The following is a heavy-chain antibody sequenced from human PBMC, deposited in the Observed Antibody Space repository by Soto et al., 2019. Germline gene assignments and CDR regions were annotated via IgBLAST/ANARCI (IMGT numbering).Heavy chain of an antibody. CDR1: GFTFSTYA. V-gene: IGHV3-23*01. CDR3: AGRYCTNGVCYTNYYYYIYV. CDR2: ITTSGGNT. D-gene: IGHD2-8*01. J-gene: IGHJ6*03. Sequence: EVQLLESGGGLVQPGGSLRLSCAASGFTFSTYAMSWVRQAPGKGLEWVSTITTSGGNTYYADSVQGRFTISRDNSKNTLYLQMNSLRDEDTAVYYCAGRYCTNGVCYTNYYYYIYVWCKGTTVTVSS.